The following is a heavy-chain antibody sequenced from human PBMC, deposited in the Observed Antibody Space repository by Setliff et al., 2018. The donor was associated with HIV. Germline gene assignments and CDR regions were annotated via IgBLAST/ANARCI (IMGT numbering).Heavy chain of an antibody. Sequence: GESLKISCAASGFTFGNFWMHWVRQAPGQGLQWVSSIDVTSTWIYYADSVKGRFTISRDNSKNSLYLQINTLRPDDTAVYYCARSENCYSTHCSPYDYWGQGTLVTVSS. V-gene: IGHV3-21*01. D-gene: IGHD2-2*01. CDR1: GFTFGNFW. CDR3: ARSENCYSTHCSPYDY. J-gene: IGHJ4*02. CDR2: IDVTSTWI.